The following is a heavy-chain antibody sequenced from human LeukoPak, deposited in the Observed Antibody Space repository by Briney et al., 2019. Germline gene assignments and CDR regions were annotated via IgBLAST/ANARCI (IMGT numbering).Heavy chain of an antibody. J-gene: IGHJ4*02. CDR2: VYYTGKT. CDR3: ARASMRRRDGYNRHYEIDY. Sequence: NTSETLSLTCTVSGGSISNYYWTWIRQSPGKALEWIGYVYYTGKTHYNPSLKSRVFISADTSQNQFSLRLSSVTAADTAVYYCARASMRRRDGYNRHYEIDYWGQGTLVTVSS. D-gene: IGHD5-24*01. CDR1: GGSISNYY. V-gene: IGHV4-59*01.